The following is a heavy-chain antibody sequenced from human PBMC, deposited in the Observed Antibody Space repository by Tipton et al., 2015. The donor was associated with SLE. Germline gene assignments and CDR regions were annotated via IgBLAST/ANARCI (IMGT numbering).Heavy chain of an antibody. CDR3: ARGYSSSWYREFFDI. CDR1: CGSISSYF. V-gene: IGHV4-4*07. D-gene: IGHD6-13*01. CDR2: IYNRGST. J-gene: IGHJ2*01. Sequence: TLSLTCTVSCGSISSYFWSWIRQPAGGGREWIGRIYNRGSTHYNPSLMSRVTMSVDTSKNQFSLRLRSATAADTAFYYCARGYSSSWYREFFDIWGRGTLVTVSS.